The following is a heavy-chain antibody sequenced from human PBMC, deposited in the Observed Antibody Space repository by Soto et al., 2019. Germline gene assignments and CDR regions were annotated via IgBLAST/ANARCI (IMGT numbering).Heavy chain of an antibody. D-gene: IGHD5-18*01. V-gene: IGHV3-21*01. Sequence: EVQLVESGGGLVKPGGSLRLSCAASGFTFSSYSMNWVRQAPGKGLEWVSSISSSSSYIYYADSVKGRFTISRDNAKNSLYLQMISLRAEDTAVYYCARDQRDGYDYYYYYYMDVWGKGTTVTVSS. CDR2: ISSSSSYI. CDR1: GFTFSSYS. J-gene: IGHJ6*03. CDR3: ARDQRDGYDYYYYYYMDV.